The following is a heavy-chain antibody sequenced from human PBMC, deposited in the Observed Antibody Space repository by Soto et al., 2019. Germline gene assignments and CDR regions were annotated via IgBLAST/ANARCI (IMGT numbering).Heavy chain of an antibody. CDR1: GGTFSSYA. CDR3: ARENRYFFYGMDV. CDR2: IIPIFGTA. J-gene: IGHJ6*02. V-gene: IGHV1-69*13. Sequence: SVKVSCKSAGGTFSSYAINWVRQAPGQGLEWMGGIIPIFGTANYAQNFQDRVTITADVSTNTAYMELSSLRSADTAMYYCARENRYFFYGMDVWGQGTTVTVSS.